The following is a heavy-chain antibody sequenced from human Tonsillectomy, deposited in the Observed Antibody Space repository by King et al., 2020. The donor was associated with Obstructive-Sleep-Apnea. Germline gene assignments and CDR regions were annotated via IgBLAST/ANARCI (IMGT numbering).Heavy chain of an antibody. J-gene: IGHJ3*02. D-gene: IGHD3-10*01. CDR2: IRSKSYGGTT. CDR1: GFTFGDYA. CDR3: SRAFPIVGRFGESDSDAFDI. V-gene: IGHV3-49*03. Sequence: VQLVESGGGLVQPGRSLRLSCTASGFTFGDYAMSWFRQAPGKGLEWVGFIRSKSYGGTTEHAASMKGRFTISGDDSKSIAYLQMNSLKTEDTGVYYCSRAFPIVGRFGESDSDAFDIWGQGTMVTVSS.